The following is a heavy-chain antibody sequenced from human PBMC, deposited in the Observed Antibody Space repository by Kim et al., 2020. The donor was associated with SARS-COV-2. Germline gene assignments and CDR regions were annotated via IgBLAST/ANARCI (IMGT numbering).Heavy chain of an antibody. D-gene: IGHD6-13*01. J-gene: IGHJ3*02. V-gene: IGHV3-30*02. CDR3: AKLAAAGTAAFDI. Sequence: YADSVKGRFTISRDNSKNTLYLQMNSLRAEDTAVYYCAKLAAAGTAAFDIWGQGTMVTVSS.